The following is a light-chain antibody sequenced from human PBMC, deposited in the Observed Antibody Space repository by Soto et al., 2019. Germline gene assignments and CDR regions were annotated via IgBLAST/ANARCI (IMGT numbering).Light chain of an antibody. CDR3: SSYTSSNTVV. CDR1: SSDVGGYNY. Sequence: QSVLTQPASVSGSPGQSITLSCTGTSSDVGGYNYVSWYQHHPGKAHKLMIYDVSNRPSGVSDRFSGSKSGNTASLTISGLQAEDEADYYCSSYTSSNTVVFGGGTKLTVL. J-gene: IGLJ3*02. CDR2: DVS. V-gene: IGLV2-14*03.